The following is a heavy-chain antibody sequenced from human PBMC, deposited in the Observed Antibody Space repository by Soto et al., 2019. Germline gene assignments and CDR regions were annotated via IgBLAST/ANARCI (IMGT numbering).Heavy chain of an antibody. D-gene: IGHD3-10*01. CDR2: IYTSGAT. Sequence: QVQLQESGPGLVKPSETLSLTCTVSGDSISTYYWNWIRQPAGKALEWIGRIYTSGATNYNPSLRSRVTMSVDTSKNQFSLELGSVTAADTAVYYCARRASGSGRHFDNWGQGTLVTVSS. J-gene: IGHJ4*02. V-gene: IGHV4-4*07. CDR3: ARRASGSGRHFDN. CDR1: GDSISTYY.